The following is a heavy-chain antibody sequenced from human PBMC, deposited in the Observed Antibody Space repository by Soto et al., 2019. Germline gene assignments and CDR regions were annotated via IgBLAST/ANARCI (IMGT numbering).Heavy chain of an antibody. V-gene: IGHV3-11*01. Sequence: QVQLVESGGDLVKPGGSLRLSWAASGYTFSYYYMSWIRQAPGKGLEWMSYIDTSGTKIYYADSVKGRCTITKDNAKNWLYLEMNSLRDEDTAVYYCASHYVMWSGYLSPVAYWGQGTLVTVS. CDR1: GYTFSYYY. CDR2: IDTSGTKI. CDR3: ASHYVMWSGYLSPVAY. J-gene: IGHJ4*02. D-gene: IGHD3-3*01.